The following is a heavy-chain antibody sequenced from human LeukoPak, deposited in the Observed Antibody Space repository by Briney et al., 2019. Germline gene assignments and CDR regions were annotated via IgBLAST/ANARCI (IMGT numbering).Heavy chain of an antibody. V-gene: IGHV3-48*03. CDR3: ARRYCSSTSCLFDY. D-gene: IGHD2-2*01. CDR1: GFSFSSYE. J-gene: IGHJ4*02. CDR2: ISSSGTTI. Sequence: GGSLRLSCAASGFSFSSYEMSWVRQAPGKGLEWVSHISSSGTTIYYADSVKGRFTISRDNAKNSLYLQMNSLRAEDTAVYYCARRYCSSTSCLFDYWGQGTLVTVSS.